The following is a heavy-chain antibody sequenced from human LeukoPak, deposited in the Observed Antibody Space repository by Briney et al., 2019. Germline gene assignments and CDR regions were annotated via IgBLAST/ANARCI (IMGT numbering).Heavy chain of an antibody. CDR1: GFSFSSYG. CDR3: ARAPGYRGFLDY. Sequence: GGSLRLSCEASGFSFSSYGLHWVRQAPGKGLEWVSFISSSSSYIYYADSVKGRFTISRDNAKNSLYLQMNSLRAEDTAVYYCARAPGYRGFLDYWGQGTLVTVSS. J-gene: IGHJ4*02. CDR2: ISSSSSYI. D-gene: IGHD6-13*01. V-gene: IGHV3-21*01.